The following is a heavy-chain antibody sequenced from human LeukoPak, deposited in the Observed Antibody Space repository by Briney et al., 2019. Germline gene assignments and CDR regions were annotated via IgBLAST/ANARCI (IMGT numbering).Heavy chain of an antibody. J-gene: IGHJ6*02. V-gene: IGHV3-23*01. D-gene: IGHD3-3*01. Sequence: PGGSLRLSCAASGFTFSSYAMSWVRQAPGKGLEWVSAISGSGGSTYYADSVKGRFNISRDNSKNTLYLQMNSLRAEDTAVYYCAKVPYYDFWSGSNSNYYYGMDVWGQGTTVTVSS. CDR1: GFTFSSYA. CDR2: ISGSGGST. CDR3: AKVPYYDFWSGSNSNYYYGMDV.